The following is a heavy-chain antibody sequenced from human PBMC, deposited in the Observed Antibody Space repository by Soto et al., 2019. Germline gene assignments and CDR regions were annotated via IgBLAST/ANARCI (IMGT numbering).Heavy chain of an antibody. CDR2: ISGSGGST. CDR3: AKEEESVGARFDY. D-gene: IGHD1-26*01. J-gene: IGHJ4*02. CDR1: GFTFIKYA. Sequence: EVQLLESGGGLVQPGGSLRLSCAASGFTFIKYAMSWVRQAPGKGLEWVSAISGSGGSTYYADSVKGRFTISRDNSKNTLYLQMNSLTAEDTAVYYCAKEEESVGARFDYWGQGTLVTVSS. V-gene: IGHV3-23*01.